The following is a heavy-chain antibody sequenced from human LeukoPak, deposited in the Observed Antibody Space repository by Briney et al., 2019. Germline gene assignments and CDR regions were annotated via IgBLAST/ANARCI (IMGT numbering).Heavy chain of an antibody. CDR3: ARGGLQFQDWFDP. CDR1: GYSISSGYY. Sequence: PSETLSLTCTVSGYSISSGYYWGWIRQPPGKGLEWIGSIYHSGSTYYNPSLKSRVTISVDKSKNQFSLKLSSVTAADTAVYYCARGGLQFQDWFDPWGQGTLVTVSS. V-gene: IGHV4-38-2*02. CDR2: IYHSGST. J-gene: IGHJ5*02. D-gene: IGHD5-24*01.